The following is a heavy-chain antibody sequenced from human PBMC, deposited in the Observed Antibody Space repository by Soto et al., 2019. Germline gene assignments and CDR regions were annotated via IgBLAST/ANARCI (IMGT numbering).Heavy chain of an antibody. CDR1: GFTFSSYA. V-gene: IGHV3-30*14. CDR3: VREVPPPARCWYGGYYYGMDV. J-gene: IGHJ6*02. Sequence: GGSLSLSCPASGFTFSSYALYWVRQAPGKGLDWVAVISYDGSNKYYADSVKGRFTVSSDNSKNTLYLQMNSLRAEDTAVYYCVREVPPPARCWYGGYYYGMDVWGQGTTVTVSS. D-gene: IGHD6-13*01. CDR2: ISYDGSNK.